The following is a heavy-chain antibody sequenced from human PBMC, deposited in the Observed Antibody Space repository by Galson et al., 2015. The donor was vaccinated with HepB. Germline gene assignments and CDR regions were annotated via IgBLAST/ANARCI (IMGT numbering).Heavy chain of an antibody. D-gene: IGHD3-22*01. CDR1: GFTFTTYA. CDR3: AKDAYYYDGSGYPSYYFDN. J-gene: IGHJ4*02. V-gene: IGHV3-23*01. CDR2: LSGSGVSA. Sequence: SLRLSCAASGFTFTTYAMSWVRQAPGKGLEWVSSLSGSGVSAYYVDSVKGRFTISRDNSKNTLYLQMNRLRAEDTAIYFCAKDAYYYDGSGYPSYYFDNWGQGTLVTVSS.